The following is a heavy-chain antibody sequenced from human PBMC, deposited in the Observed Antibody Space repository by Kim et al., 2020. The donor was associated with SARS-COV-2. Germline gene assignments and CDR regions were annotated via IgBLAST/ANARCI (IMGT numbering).Heavy chain of an antibody. CDR2: IYYSGST. CDR3: ARGYGGYGYYFDY. CDR1: GGSISSGGYY. Sequence: SETLSLTCTVSGGSISSGGYYWSWIRQHPGKGLEWIGYIYYSGSTYYNPSLKSRVTISVDTSKNQFSLKLSSVTAADTAVYYCARGYGGYGYYFDYWGQGTLVTVSS. V-gene: IGHV4-31*03. D-gene: IGHD5-12*01. J-gene: IGHJ4*02.